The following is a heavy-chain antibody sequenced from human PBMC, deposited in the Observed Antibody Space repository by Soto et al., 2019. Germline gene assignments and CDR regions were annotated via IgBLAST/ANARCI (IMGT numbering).Heavy chain of an antibody. J-gene: IGHJ6*02. CDR2: IWYDGSNK. Sequence: GGSLRLSCAASGFTFSSYGMHWVRQAPGKGLEWVAVIWYDGSNKYYADSVKGRFTISRDNSKNTLYLQMNSLRAEDTAVYYCARDLNDGSIAAAGPYYYGMDVWGQGTTVTVSS. CDR3: ARDLNDGSIAAAGPYYYGMDV. D-gene: IGHD6-13*01. V-gene: IGHV3-33*01. CDR1: GFTFSSYG.